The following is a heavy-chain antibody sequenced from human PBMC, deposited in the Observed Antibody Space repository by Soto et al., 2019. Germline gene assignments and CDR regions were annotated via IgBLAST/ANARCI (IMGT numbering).Heavy chain of an antibody. CDR2: ISSSSSTI. CDR1: GFTFSSYS. J-gene: IGHJ5*02. V-gene: IGHV3-48*01. Sequence: WGSLRLSCAASGFTFSSYSMNWVRQAPGKGLEWVSYISSSSSTIYYADSVKGRFTISRDNAKNSLYLQMNSLRAEDTAVYYCARGEYSGYEPELNWFDPWGQGTLVTVSS. CDR3: ARGEYSGYEPELNWFDP. D-gene: IGHD5-12*01.